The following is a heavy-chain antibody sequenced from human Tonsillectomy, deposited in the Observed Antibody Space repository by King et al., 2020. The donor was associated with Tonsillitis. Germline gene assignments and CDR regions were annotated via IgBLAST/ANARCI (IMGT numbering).Heavy chain of an antibody. J-gene: IGHJ4*02. CDR2: ISYDGSNK. Sequence: VQLVESGGGVVQPGRSLRLSCAASGFTVSSYAMHWVRQAPGKGLEWVAVISYDGSNKYYADSVKGQFTIYRDNSKNTLFLQRNSLTTEDTAVYYCSRGGVCSGGSCYLNYFDYWGQGTLVTVSS. CDR1: GFTVSSYA. D-gene: IGHD2-15*01. V-gene: IGHV3-30*01. CDR3: SRGGVCSGGSCYLNYFDY.